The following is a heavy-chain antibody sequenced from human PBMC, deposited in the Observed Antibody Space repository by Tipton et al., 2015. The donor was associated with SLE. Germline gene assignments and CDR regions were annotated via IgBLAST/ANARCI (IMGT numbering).Heavy chain of an antibody. CDR3: AREKFDFYGSGHYYNIHGVDV. V-gene: IGHV1-69*06. D-gene: IGHD3-10*01. CDR1: GGTFNSYA. CDR2: IIPIFGRP. J-gene: IGHJ6*02. Sequence: QLVQSGAEEKKPGSSVKVSCKASGGTFNSYAISWVRQAPGQGLEWMGGIIPIFGRPIYAQRFKGRVTITADKSTSTVYMELSSLRSDDTSEYYCAREKFDFYGSGHYYNIHGVDVWGQGTTVTVSS.